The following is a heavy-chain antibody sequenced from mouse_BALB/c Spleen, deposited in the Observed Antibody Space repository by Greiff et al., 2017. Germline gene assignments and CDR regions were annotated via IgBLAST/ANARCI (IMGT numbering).Heavy chain of an antibody. Sequence: EVQGVESGGGLVKPGGSLKLSCAASGFTFSSYTMSWVRQTPEKRLEWVATISSGGSYTYYPDSVKGRFTISRDNAKNTLYLQMSSLKSEDTAMYYCTRDDGLWFAYWGQGTLVTVSA. J-gene: IGHJ3*01. CDR2: ISSGGSYT. V-gene: IGHV5-6-4*01. CDR3: TRDDGLWFAY. CDR1: GFTFSSYT. D-gene: IGHD2-3*01.